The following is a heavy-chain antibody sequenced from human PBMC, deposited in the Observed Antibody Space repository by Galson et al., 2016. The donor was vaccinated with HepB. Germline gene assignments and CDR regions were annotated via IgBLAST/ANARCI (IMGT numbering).Heavy chain of an antibody. J-gene: IGHJ4*02. CDR3: ARVDCSGNACYPNY. D-gene: IGHD2-2*01. Sequence: SVKVSCKASGDTFSNYAITWVRQAPGRGLEWKGRIIPFLGIAKYAQRFQDRVTITADKSTSPVFMEVNSLRSEDTAVYYCARVDCSGNACYPNYWGQGTLVIVSS. CDR1: GDTFSNYA. V-gene: IGHV1-69*04. CDR2: IIPFLGIA.